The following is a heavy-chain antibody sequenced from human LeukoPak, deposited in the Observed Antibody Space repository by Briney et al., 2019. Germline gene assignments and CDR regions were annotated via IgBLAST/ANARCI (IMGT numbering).Heavy chain of an antibody. CDR1: GYTFIGYY. J-gene: IGHJ4*02. D-gene: IGHD5-12*01. V-gene: IGHV1-2*04. CDR2: INPNSGGT. CDR3: AREVRSGYDWTFDY. Sequence: ASVKVSCKASGYTFIGYYMHWVRQAPGQGLEWMGWINPNSGGTNYAQKFQGWVTMTRDTSISTAYMELSRLRSDDTAVYYCAREVRSGYDWTFDYWGQGTLVTVSS.